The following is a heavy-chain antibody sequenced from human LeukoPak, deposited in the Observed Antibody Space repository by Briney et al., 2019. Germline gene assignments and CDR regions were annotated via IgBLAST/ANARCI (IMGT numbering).Heavy chain of an antibody. CDR1: GGSISSYY. CDR2: IYYSGST. J-gene: IGHJ4*02. Sequence: SETLSLTCTVSGGSISSYYWSWIRQPPGKGLEWIGYIYYSGSTNYNPSLKSRVTISVDTSKNQLSLKLSSVTAADTAVYYCARRKRGASGAYYFDYWGQGTLVTVSS. V-gene: IGHV4-59*01. D-gene: IGHD1-26*01. CDR3: ARRKRGASGAYYFDY.